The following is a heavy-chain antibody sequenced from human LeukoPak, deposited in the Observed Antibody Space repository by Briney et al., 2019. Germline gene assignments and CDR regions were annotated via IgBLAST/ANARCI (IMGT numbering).Heavy chain of an antibody. CDR3: ARDRDYYMDV. CDR2: IIPIFGTA. J-gene: IGHJ6*03. CDR1: GGTFSSYA. V-gene: IGHV1-69*05. Sequence: SVKVSCKASGGTFSSYAISWVRQAPGQGLEWMGGIIPIFGTANCAQKFQGRVTITTDESTSTAYMELSSLRSDDTAVYYCARDRDYYMDVWGKGTTVTVSS.